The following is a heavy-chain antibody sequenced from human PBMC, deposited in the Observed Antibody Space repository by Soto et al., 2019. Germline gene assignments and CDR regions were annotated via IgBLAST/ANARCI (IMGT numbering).Heavy chain of an antibody. CDR1: GYTFTNHS. CDR3: ARDYSSSGPFDY. D-gene: IGHD6-13*01. CDR2: MNPNNGYT. V-gene: IGHV1-8*02. Sequence: GASVKVSCKAFGYTFTNHSISWVRQAPGQGLEWMGWMNPNNGYTGYAEKFQGRVTMTTNTSITTAYMELSSLRAEDTAVYYCARDYSSSGPFDYWGQGTLVTVSS. J-gene: IGHJ4*02.